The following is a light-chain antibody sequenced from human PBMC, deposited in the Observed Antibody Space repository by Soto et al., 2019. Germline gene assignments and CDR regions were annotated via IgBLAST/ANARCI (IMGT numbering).Light chain of an antibody. J-gene: IGLJ2*01. CDR3: QSYDTSLSGVV. CDR1: SSNIGAGYD. V-gene: IGLV1-40*01. CDR2: GNS. Sequence: QSVLTQTPSVSGAPGQRVTISCTGSSSNIGAGYDVNWYQQLPGTAPKLLIYGNSNRPSGVPDRFSGSKSGTSASLAITGLQAEDEADYYCQSYDTSLSGVVFGGGTQLTVL.